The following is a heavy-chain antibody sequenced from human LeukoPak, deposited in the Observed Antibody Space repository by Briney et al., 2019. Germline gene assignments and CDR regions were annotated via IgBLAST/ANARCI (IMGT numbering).Heavy chain of an antibody. CDR3: ARDRGTYPDYYYGMDV. Sequence: PSETLPLTCTVSGGSISSYYWSWIWQPPGEGLEWIGYIYYSGSTNYNPSLKSRVTISVDTSKNQFSLKLSSVTAADTAVYYCARDRGTYPDYYYGMDVWGQGTTVTVSS. CDR1: GGSISSYY. J-gene: IGHJ6*02. CDR2: IYYSGST. D-gene: IGHD3-10*01. V-gene: IGHV4-59*01.